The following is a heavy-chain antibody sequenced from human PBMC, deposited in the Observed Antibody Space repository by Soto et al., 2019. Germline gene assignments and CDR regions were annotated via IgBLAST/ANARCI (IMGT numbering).Heavy chain of an antibody. J-gene: IGHJ6*02. CDR2: ISYDGSNK. V-gene: IGHV3-30*18. CDR3: AKEIIVVVPAAMRGMDV. CDR1: GFTFSSYG. D-gene: IGHD2-2*01. Sequence: PGGSLRLSCAASGFTFSSYGMHWVRQAPGKGLEWVAVISYDGSNKYYADSVKGRFTISRDNSKNTLYLQMNSLRAEDTAVYYCAKEIIVVVPAAMRGMDVWGQGTTVTVS.